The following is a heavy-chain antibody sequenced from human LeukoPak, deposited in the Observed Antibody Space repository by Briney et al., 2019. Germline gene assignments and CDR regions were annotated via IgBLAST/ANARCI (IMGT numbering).Heavy chain of an antibody. CDR2: ISSSSSTI. V-gene: IGHV3-48*04. Sequence: PGGSLRLSCAASGFTFSSYSMNWVRQAPGKGLEWVPYISSSSSTIYYADSVKGRFTISRDNAKNSLYLQMNSLRAEDTAVYYCARDGRQRFGYYFDYWGQGTLVTVSS. J-gene: IGHJ4*02. CDR1: GFTFSSYS. D-gene: IGHD3-16*01. CDR3: ARDGRQRFGYYFDY.